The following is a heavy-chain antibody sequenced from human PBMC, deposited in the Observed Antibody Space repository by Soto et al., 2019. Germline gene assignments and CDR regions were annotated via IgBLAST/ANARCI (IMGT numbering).Heavy chain of an antibody. CDR3: ARHGPVVRGSYYDY. J-gene: IGHJ4*02. Sequence: QVQLQESGPGLVKPSETLSLTCNVSGVLISSYYWSWIRQPPGKGLEWIGYIYYSGNTNYNSSLESRVTISVDTSKNPISLRLSSGIATDAAVYYCARHGPVVRGSYYDYWGQGALVTVSS. V-gene: IGHV4-59*08. CDR2: IYYSGNT. CDR1: GVLISSYY. D-gene: IGHD3-10*01.